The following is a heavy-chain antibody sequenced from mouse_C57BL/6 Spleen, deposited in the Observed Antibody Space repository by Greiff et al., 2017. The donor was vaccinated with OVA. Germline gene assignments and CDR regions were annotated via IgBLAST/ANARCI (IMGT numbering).Heavy chain of an antibody. J-gene: IGHJ1*03. V-gene: IGHV10-1*01. D-gene: IGHD2-5*01. CDR1: GFSFNTYA. CDR3: VRHGTYYSNYRYFDV. CDR2: IRSKSNNYAT. Sequence: EVQRVESGGGLVQPKGSLNLSFASSGFSFNTYAMNWVRQAPGKGLEWVARIRSKSNNYATYYADSVKDRFTISRDDSESMLYLQMNNLKTEDTAMYYCVRHGTYYSNYRYFDVWGTGTTVTVSS.